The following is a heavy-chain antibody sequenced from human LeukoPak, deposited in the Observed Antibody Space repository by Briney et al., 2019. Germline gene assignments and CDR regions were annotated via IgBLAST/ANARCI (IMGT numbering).Heavy chain of an antibody. CDR3: ARDPLRGDGYAFDY. J-gene: IGHJ4*02. D-gene: IGHD5-24*01. V-gene: IGHV3-7*01. CDR1: GFTFTNYW. Sequence: PGGSLRLSSAASGFTFTNYWMSWVRQAPGKGLEWVAIIRNDGSETYYVDSVKGRFTISRDTAKTSPFLQMNSLRDEDTAVYYCARDPLRGDGYAFDYWGQGIMVTVSS. CDR2: IRNDGSET.